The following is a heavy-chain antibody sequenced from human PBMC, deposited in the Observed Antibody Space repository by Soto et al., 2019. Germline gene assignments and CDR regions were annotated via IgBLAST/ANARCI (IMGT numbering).Heavy chain of an antibody. J-gene: IGHJ6*02. CDR3: ARESGGGGVRGVIIKYYYYYGMDV. CDR2: ISYDGSNK. V-gene: IGHV3-30-3*01. D-gene: IGHD3-10*01. Sequence: GSLRLSCAASGFTFSSYAMHWVRQAPGKGLEWVAVISYDGSNKYYADSVKGRFTISRDNSKNTLYLQMNSLRAEDTAVYYCARESGGGGVRGVIIKYYYYYGMDVWGQGTTVTSP. CDR1: GFTFSSYA.